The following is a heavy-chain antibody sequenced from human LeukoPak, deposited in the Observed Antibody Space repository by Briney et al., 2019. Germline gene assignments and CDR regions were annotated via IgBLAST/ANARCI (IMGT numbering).Heavy chain of an antibody. CDR2: ISAYNGHT. V-gene: IGHV1-18*01. CDR1: GYTFTSYG. J-gene: IGHJ3*02. D-gene: IGHD3-22*01. Sequence: VASVKVSCKASGYTFTSYGISWVRQAPGQGLEWMGWISAYNGHTNYAQKLQGRVTMTTDTSTSTAYMELRSLRSDDTAVYYCARDPIVVVTLGYAFDIWGQGTMVTVSS. CDR3: ARDPIVVVTLGYAFDI.